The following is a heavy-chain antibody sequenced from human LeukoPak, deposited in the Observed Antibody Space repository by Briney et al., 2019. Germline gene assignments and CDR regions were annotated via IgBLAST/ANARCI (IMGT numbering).Heavy chain of an antibody. V-gene: IGHV1-2*06. Sequence: ASVKVSCKASEYTFTGYYMHLVRQAPGQGLEWMGRINPNSGGTNYAQKFQDRVTMTRDTSISTAYMELNSLRSEDTAVYYCARTAPYAGSWNAKANSYYFDYWGQGSLVTVSS. D-gene: IGHD1-1*01. CDR1: EYTFTGYY. J-gene: IGHJ4*02. CDR3: ARTAPYAGSWNAKANSYYFDY. CDR2: INPNSGGT.